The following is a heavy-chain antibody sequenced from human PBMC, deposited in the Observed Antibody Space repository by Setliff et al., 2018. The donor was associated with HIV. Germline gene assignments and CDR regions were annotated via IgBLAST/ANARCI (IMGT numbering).Heavy chain of an antibody. CDR1: GGSISSSSYY. CDR3: ARVEGATPDAFDI. V-gene: IGHV4-39*07. J-gene: IGHJ3*02. Sequence: SETLSLTCTVSGGSISSSSYYWGWIRQPPGKGLEWIGSIYYSGGTYYNPSLKSRVTISVDTSKNQFSLKLSSVTAADTAVYYCARVEGATPDAFDIWGQGTMVTVSS. D-gene: IGHD1-26*01. CDR2: IYYSGGT.